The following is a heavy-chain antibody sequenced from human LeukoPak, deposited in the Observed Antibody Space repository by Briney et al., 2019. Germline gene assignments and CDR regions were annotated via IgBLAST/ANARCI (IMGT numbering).Heavy chain of an antibody. V-gene: IGHV4-4*07. CDR1: GGSISDHY. J-gene: IGHJ5*02. CDR2: IYSSGSA. D-gene: IGHD6-19*01. CDR3: ARDVRYASGWSPPES. Sequence: SETLFLTCTVSGGSISDHYWSWIRQPSGKGLEWIGRIYSSGSANYSPSLKSRVSMSVDTSNNYFSLNLTSVTAADTALYFCARDVRYASGWSPPESWGQGILVTVSS.